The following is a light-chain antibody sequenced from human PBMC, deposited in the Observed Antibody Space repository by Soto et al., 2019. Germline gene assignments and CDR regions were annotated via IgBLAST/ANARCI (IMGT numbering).Light chain of an antibody. J-gene: IGKJ1*01. CDR2: GAS. CDR1: QSVSSSY. Sequence: EIVLTQSPGTLSLSPGERATLSCRASQSVSSSYLAWYQQKPGQAPRLLIYGASSRATGIPDRFSGSGSGTDFTLTTSRLEPEDFAVYYCQDYGSSRTFGQGTKVDIK. CDR3: QDYGSSRT. V-gene: IGKV3-20*01.